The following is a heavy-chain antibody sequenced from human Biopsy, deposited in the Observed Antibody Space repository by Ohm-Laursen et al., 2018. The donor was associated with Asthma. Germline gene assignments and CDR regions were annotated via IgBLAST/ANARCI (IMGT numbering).Heavy chain of an antibody. D-gene: IGHD4-17*01. CDR3: ASDFPKDYVRYNFQF. CDR1: GYSLTDLS. J-gene: IGHJ4*02. V-gene: IGHV1-24*01. CDR2: HDPEEGGT. Sequence: SVKVSCKISGYSLTDLSMHWVRQAPGQGLEWMGGHDPEEGGTVNARRFQGRVTMTEDTSTDTAYMDLSSLSSDDTAVYYCASDFPKDYVRYNFQFWGQGTLVTVSS.